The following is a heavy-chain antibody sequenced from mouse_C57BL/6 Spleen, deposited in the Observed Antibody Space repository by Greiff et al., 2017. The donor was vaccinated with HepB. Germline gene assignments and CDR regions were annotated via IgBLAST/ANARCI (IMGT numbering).Heavy chain of an antibody. CDR1: GFSFSDYG. V-gene: IGHV5-17*01. CDR3: ARNNFWYFDV. J-gene: IGHJ1*03. Sequence: DVMLVESGGGLVKPGGSLKLSCAASGFSFSDYGMHWVRQAPEKGLEWVAYISSGSSTIYYADTVKGRFTISRDNAKNTLFRQMTSLRSEDTAMYYWARNNFWYFDVWGTGTTVTVSS. D-gene: IGHD4-1*02. CDR2: ISSGSSTI.